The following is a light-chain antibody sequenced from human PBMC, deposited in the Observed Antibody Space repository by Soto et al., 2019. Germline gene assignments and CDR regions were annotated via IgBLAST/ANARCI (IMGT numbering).Light chain of an antibody. CDR1: QSVDSN. Sequence: EIVMTQSPVTLSVSPGERATLSCRASQSVDSNLAWYQQKPGQAPRLLIYGASTRATGIPARFSGSGSGTAFTLTITSLQSEDFAVYYCQQYNNWPPWTFGQGTTVEIK. CDR2: GAS. V-gene: IGKV3-15*01. CDR3: QQYNNWPPWT. J-gene: IGKJ1*01.